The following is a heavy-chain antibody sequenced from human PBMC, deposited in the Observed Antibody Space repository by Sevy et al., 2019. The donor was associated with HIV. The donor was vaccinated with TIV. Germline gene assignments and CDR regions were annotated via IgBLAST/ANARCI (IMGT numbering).Heavy chain of an antibody. V-gene: IGHV4-34*01. CDR3: ARLQPVVGHAAISFGFDP. CDR2: INHSGST. CDR1: GGSFSGYY. D-gene: IGHD2-2*02. J-gene: IGHJ5*02. Sequence: SETLSLTCAVYGGSFSGYYWSWIRQPPGKGLEWIGEINHSGSTNYNPSLKSRVTISVDTSKNQFSLKLSSVTAADTAVYYCARLQPVVGHAAISFGFDPWGQGTLVTVS.